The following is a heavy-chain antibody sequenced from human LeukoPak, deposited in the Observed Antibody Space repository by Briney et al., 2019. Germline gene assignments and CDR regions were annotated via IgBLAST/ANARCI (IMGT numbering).Heavy chain of an antibody. CDR1: GYTFTGHY. V-gene: IGHV1-2*02. CDR3: ARGEAAAGSSNN. J-gene: IGHJ4*02. D-gene: IGHD6-13*01. Sequence: ASVTVSCKASGYTFTGHYMHWVRQAPGQGLEWMGWINPNSGGTNYAQKFQGRVTMTRDTSISTAYMELSRLRSDDTAVYYCARGEAAAGSSNNWGQGTLVTVSS. CDR2: INPNSGGT.